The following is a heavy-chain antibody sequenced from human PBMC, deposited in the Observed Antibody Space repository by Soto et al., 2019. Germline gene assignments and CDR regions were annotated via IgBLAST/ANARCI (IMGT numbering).Heavy chain of an antibody. Sequence: EVQLLESGGGLVQPGGSLRLSCAASGFTFSSYAMSWVRQAPGKGLEWVSAIRGSGGRTYYADSVKGRFTISRDNSKNSRNLQMNSMSAEDTAVYYCAKGIGNHDDYWGQGTLVTVSS. CDR1: GFTFSSYA. D-gene: IGHD2-21*01. J-gene: IGHJ4*02. CDR2: IRGSGGRT. V-gene: IGHV3-23*01. CDR3: AKGIGNHDDY.